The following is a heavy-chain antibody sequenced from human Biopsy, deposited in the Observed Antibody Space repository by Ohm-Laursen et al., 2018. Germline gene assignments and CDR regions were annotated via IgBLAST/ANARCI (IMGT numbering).Heavy chain of an antibody. CDR3: ARTYCRGEHCYLGNY. CDR2: SRDKANSYTT. V-gene: IGHV3-72*01. J-gene: IGHJ4*02. CDR1: GFTFSDYY. D-gene: IGHD2-21*01. Sequence: SLRLSCAASGFTFSDYYVDWVRQTPVKGLEWVGRSRDKANSYTTEYAPSVKGRFSISRDDSKNSLYLQLNSLRTEDTAVYYCARTYCRGEHCYLGNYWGQGNLVTVSS.